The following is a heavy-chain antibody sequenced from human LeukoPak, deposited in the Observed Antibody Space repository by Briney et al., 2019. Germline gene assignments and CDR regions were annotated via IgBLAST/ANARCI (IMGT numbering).Heavy chain of an antibody. J-gene: IGHJ3*02. D-gene: IGHD3-16*01. Sequence: PGGSLRLSCSASGFTFSIYAMSWVRQAPGKGLEWVSTIGAGGDHTYYTDSVKGRFTISRDNSKSTLYLQMNSLRAEDTAVYYCAKDGNYAVFDIWGRGTVVTVSS. CDR2: IGAGGDHT. CDR1: GFTFSIYA. CDR3: AKDGNYAVFDI. V-gene: IGHV3-23*01.